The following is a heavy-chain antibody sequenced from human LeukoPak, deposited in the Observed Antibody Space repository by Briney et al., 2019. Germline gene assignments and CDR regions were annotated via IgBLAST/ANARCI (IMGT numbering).Heavy chain of an antibody. D-gene: IGHD2-2*01. CDR2: IYYSGST. J-gene: IGHJ5*02. V-gene: IGHV4-30-4*01. Sequence: SETLSLTCTVSGGSISSGDYYWSWIRQPPGKGLEWIGYIYYSGSTYYNPALKSRVTISVDTSKNQFSLKLSSVTAADTAVYYCARDRPVVAPAAIGPWGQGILVTVSS. CDR3: ARDRPVVAPAAIGP. CDR1: GGSISSGDYY.